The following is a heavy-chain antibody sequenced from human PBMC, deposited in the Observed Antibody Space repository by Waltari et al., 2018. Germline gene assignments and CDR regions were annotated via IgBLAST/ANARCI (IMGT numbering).Heavy chain of an antibody. V-gene: IGHV4-39*01. D-gene: IGHD1-7*01. Sequence: QLQLQESGPGLVNPSETLSLTCTVSGVSISTSRYYWGWIRQPPGKVLDWIGSLHYGGSSYFNPSLKSRVTISVDTSKNQFSLKLTSVTAADTAVYYCATLPIPLELWYFDLWGRGTLVIVSS. CDR3: ATLPIPLELWYFDL. J-gene: IGHJ2*01. CDR1: GVSISTSRYY. CDR2: LHYGGSS.